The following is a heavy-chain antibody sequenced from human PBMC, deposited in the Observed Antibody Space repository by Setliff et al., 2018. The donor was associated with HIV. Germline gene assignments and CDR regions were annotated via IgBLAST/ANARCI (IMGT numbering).Heavy chain of an antibody. CDR3: ARPPPSLQDFDFVFDS. D-gene: IGHD3-9*01. CDR2: IRQDGNEK. CDR1: GFTFSSYT. V-gene: IGHV3-7*03. J-gene: IGHJ4*02. Sequence: GESLKISCAASGFTFSSYTMNWVRQAPGKGLEWVATIRQDGNEKYYVDSVTGRFTVSRDNRRKELHLQMSSLRVEDTAVYYCARPPPSLQDFDFVFDSWGQGTLVTVSS.